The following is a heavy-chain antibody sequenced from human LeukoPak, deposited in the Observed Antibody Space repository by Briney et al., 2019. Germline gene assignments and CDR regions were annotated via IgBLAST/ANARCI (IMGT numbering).Heavy chain of an antibody. CDR1: GFTFSSYA. J-gene: IGHJ4*02. CDR3: AKDRHDFWSGYYIRGWYFDY. V-gene: IGHV3-23*01. CDR2: ISGGGGST. Sequence: GGSLRLSCAASGFTFSSYAMSWVRQAPEKGLELVSAISGGGGSTYYADSVKGRFTISRDNSKNTLYLQMNSLRAEDTAVYYCAKDRHDFWSGYYIRGWYFDYWGQGTLVTVSS. D-gene: IGHD3-3*01.